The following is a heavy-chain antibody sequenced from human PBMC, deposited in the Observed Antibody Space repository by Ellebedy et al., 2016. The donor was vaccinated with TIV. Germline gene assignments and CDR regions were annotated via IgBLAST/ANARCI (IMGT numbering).Heavy chain of an antibody. CDR3: VRTPSSGEWGGTPDY. V-gene: IGHV1-69*13. CDR1: GGTFSSHA. J-gene: IGHJ4*02. CDR2: IVPMFGTA. D-gene: IGHD3-16*01. Sequence: AASVKVSCKASGGTFSSHALSRVRQAPGQGLEWKGGIVPMFGTAKPAQKLQGRLTVTADESTSTVYMELSSLRSEDTAMYYCVRTPSSGEWGGTPDYWGQGTPVTVSS.